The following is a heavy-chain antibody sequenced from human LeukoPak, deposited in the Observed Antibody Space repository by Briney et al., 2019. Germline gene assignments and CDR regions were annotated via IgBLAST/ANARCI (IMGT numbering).Heavy chain of an antibody. V-gene: IGHV3-13*04. CDR2: IGTAGDT. D-gene: IGHD6-19*01. CDR1: GFTFSSYD. J-gene: IGHJ4*02. CDR3: ARGGYSSGGYYFDY. Sequence: GGSLRLSCAASGFTFSSYDMHWVRQTTGKGLEWVSAIGTAGDTYYPGSGKGRSTISRENAKNSLYLQMNSLRAGDTAVYYCARGGYSSGGYYFDYWGQGTLVTVSS.